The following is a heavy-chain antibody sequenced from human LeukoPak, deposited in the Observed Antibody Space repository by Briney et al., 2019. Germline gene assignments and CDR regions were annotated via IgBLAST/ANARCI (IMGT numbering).Heavy chain of an antibody. Sequence: SETLSLTCTVSGPSFNSDDQYWNWIRQSPGRGLEWIASIHPSEMLYNNPSFESRVTMSRDTSKNQFSLNLNSVTAADTAVYFCSRGLDSRKLVYWGQGSMVTVSS. J-gene: IGHJ4*02. V-gene: IGHV4-31*03. CDR2: IHPSEML. D-gene: IGHD3-22*01. CDR3: SRGLDSRKLVY. CDR1: GPSFNSDDQY.